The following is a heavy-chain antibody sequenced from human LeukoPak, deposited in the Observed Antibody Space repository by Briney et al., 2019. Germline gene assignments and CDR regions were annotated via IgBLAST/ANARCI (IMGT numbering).Heavy chain of an antibody. CDR3: ARGGVYSSSSADY. D-gene: IGHD6-6*01. CDR2: INPNSGGV. V-gene: IGHV1-2*02. Sequence: ASVKVSCKASGYTFNSFFIHCVRRAPGQGLEWMGWINPNSGGVNYAQTFQGRIALTRDTSATTVYMELTSLTSDDTAVYYCARGGVYSSSSADYWGLGTLVTVSS. CDR1: GYTFNSFF. J-gene: IGHJ4*02.